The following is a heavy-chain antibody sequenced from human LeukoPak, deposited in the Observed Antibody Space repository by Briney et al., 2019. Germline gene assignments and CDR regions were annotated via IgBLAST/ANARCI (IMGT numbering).Heavy chain of an antibody. Sequence: ASVKVSCKVSGYSLNELSVHWVRQAPGKGLEWMGGFDPEDGQAIYANHFQGRVTLTRDTSTSTVYMELSSLRSEDTAVYYCARAPPTHSGSYGIWGQGTLVTVSS. CDR2: FDPEDGQA. V-gene: IGHV1-24*01. D-gene: IGHD1-26*01. CDR1: GYSLNELS. CDR3: ARAPPTHSGSYGI. J-gene: IGHJ4*02.